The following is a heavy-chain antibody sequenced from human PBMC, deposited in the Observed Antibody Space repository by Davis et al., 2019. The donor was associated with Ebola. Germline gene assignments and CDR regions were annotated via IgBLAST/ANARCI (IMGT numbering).Heavy chain of an antibody. V-gene: IGHV3-23*01. CDR3: ARTYYHGSGTYYQPDY. D-gene: IGHD3-10*01. Sequence: GESLKISCAGPGFTFREYAMSWVRQPPGKGLEWVSGISPSGGATYYADSVKGRFTLSRDNSKNTLSLQMNSLRAEDTAVYYCARTYYHGSGTYYQPDYWGQGTLVTVSS. CDR2: ISPSGGAT. J-gene: IGHJ4*02. CDR1: GFTFREYA.